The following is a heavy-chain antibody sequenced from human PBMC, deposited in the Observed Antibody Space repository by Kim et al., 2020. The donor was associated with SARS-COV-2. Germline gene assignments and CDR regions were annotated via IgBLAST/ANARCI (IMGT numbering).Heavy chain of an antibody. V-gene: IGHV4-34*01. CDR2: INHSGST. D-gene: IGHD3-10*01. J-gene: IGHJ3*02. CDR3: ARGRELLWFGEIDAFDI. Sequence: SETLSLTCAVYGGSFSGYYWSWIRQPPGKGLEWIGEINHSGSTNYNPSLKSRVTISVDTSKNQFSLKLSSVTAADTAVYYCARGRELLWFGEIDAFDIWGQGTMVTVSS. CDR1: GGSFSGYY.